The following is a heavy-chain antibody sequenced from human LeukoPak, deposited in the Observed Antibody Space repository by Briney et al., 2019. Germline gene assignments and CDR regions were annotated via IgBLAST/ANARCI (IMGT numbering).Heavy chain of an antibody. Sequence: PGESLRLSCAASGFTFSNYEMNWVRQAPGKGLEWVSFISSSGNTKYYPDSVKGRFTISRDNAKNSLYLQMNSLRGEDTAVYYCARGPSYDSGQPGYWGQGTLVTVSS. CDR3: ARGPSYDSGQPGY. D-gene: IGHD3-10*01. CDR1: GFTFSNYE. V-gene: IGHV3-48*03. CDR2: ISSSGNTK. J-gene: IGHJ4*02.